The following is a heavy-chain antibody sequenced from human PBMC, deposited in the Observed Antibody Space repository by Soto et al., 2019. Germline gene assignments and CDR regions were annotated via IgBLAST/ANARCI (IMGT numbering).Heavy chain of an antibody. D-gene: IGHD3-22*01. J-gene: IGHJ6*02. CDR3: ATVSPRYYYDSSGYPLKRHNGMDV. CDR1: GYTLTELS. V-gene: IGHV1-24*01. Sequence: ASVKVSCKVSGYTLTELSMHWVRQAPGKGLEWMGGFDPEDGETIYAQKFQGRVTMTEDTSTDTAYMELSSLRSEDTAVYYCATVSPRYYYDSSGYPLKRHNGMDVWGQGTTVTVSS. CDR2: FDPEDGET.